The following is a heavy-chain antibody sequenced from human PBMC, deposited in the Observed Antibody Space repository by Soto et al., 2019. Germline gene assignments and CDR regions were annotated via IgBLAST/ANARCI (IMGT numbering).Heavy chain of an antibody. V-gene: IGHV4-61*01. Sequence: SETLSLTCTVSGGSVSSGSYYWSWIRQPPGKGLEWIGYIYYSGSTNYNPSLKSRVTISVDTSKNQFSLKLSSVTAADTAVYYCARDAGGFRGDNWFDPWGQGTLVTVSS. CDR2: IYYSGST. J-gene: IGHJ5*02. CDR3: ARDAGGFRGDNWFDP. D-gene: IGHD3-10*01. CDR1: GGSVSSGSYY.